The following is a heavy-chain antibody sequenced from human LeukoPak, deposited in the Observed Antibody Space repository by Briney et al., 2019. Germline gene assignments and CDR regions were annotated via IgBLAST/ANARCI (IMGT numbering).Heavy chain of an antibody. V-gene: IGHV3-30*18. CDR3: AKDGGSGSYRIGYYFDY. CDR2: ISYDGSNK. D-gene: IGHD3-10*01. Sequence: GRSLRLSCAASGFTFSSYGMHWVRQAPGKGLEWVAVISYDGSNKYYADSVKGRFTISRDNSKNTLYLQMNSLRAEDTAVYYCAKDGGSGSYRIGYYFDYWGQGTLVTVSS. J-gene: IGHJ4*02. CDR1: GFTFSSYG.